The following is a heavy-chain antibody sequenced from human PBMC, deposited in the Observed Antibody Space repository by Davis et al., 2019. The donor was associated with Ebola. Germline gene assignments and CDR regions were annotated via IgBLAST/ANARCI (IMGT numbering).Heavy chain of an antibody. J-gene: IGHJ6*02. D-gene: IGHD3-9*01. CDR1: GFTFDDYA. CDR3: AKGASRDDILTGYKYYNGMDV. V-gene: IGHV3-43D*03. CDR2: ISWDGGNT. Sequence: GESLKISCAASGFTFDDYAMHWVRQAPGKGLEWVSLISWDGGNTYYADSVKGRFTISRDNSKNSLYLQMNSLRAEDTALYYCAKGASRDDILTGYKYYNGMDVWGQGTTVTVSS.